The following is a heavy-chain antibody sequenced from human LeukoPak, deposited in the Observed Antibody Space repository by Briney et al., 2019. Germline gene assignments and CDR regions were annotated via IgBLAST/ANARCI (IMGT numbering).Heavy chain of an antibody. D-gene: IGHD4-17*01. CDR2: INPNSGGT. V-gene: IGHV1-2*02. CDR3: ARGLMTTVTTDY. Sequence: ASVKVSCKASGYTFTGYYMHWVRQAPGQGLEWMGWINPNSGGTNYAQKFQGRVTTTRDTSISTAYMELSRLRSDDTAVYYCARGLMTTVTTDYWGQGTLVTVSS. CDR1: GYTFTGYY. J-gene: IGHJ4*02.